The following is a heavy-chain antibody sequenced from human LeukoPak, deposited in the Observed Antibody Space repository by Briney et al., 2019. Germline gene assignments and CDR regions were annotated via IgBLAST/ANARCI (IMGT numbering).Heavy chain of an antibody. CDR1: GFTFSSYA. CDR2: IRGDNGNT. J-gene: IGHJ4*02. D-gene: IGHD1-1*01. Sequence: PGGSLRLSCAASGFTFSSYAMSWVRQAPGKGLESVSLIRGDNGNTYYADSVKGRFTISRDNSKNTLYLQMNSLRDEDTAVYYCAKGAGSPYYFDYWGQGTLVTDSS. CDR3: AKGAGSPYYFDY. V-gene: IGHV3-23*01.